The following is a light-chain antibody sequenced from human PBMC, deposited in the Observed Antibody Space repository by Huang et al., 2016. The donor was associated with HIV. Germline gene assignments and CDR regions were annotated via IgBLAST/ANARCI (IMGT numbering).Light chain of an antibody. J-gene: IGKJ1*01. CDR1: PSVGDY. CDR3: QQFNNWPPWT. V-gene: IGKV3-15*01. Sequence: EIVMTQSPATLSLSPGERVTLSCKASPSVGDYVAWYQQKPGQAPRLIIYRASTRATGIPARFSGGWSGTEFTLTISGLQSEDSAVYYCQQFNNWPPWTFGQGTKVEIK. CDR2: RAS.